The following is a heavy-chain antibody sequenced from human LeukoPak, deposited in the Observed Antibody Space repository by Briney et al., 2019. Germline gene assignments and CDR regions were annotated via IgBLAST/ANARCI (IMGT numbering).Heavy chain of an antibody. J-gene: IGHJ5*02. CDR3: ATRNIMITFGGVYNWFDP. Sequence: SETLSLTCAVYGGSFSGYYWSWIRQPPGKGLEWIGEINHSGSTNYNPSLKRRVTIPVDTSKNQFSLKLSSVTAADTAVYYCATRNIMITFGGVYNWFDPWGQGTLVTVSS. CDR2: INHSGST. V-gene: IGHV4-34*01. D-gene: IGHD3-16*01. CDR1: GGSFSGYY.